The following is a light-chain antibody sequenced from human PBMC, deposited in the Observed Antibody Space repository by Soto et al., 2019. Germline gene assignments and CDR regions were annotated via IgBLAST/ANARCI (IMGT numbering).Light chain of an antibody. Sequence: EIVMTQSPATLSVSTGERATLSCRASQSVSSNLAWYQQKPGQAPRLLIYGASTRAIGIPARFSGSGSGTAFTLTISSLQPEDFAVYYCQQCNNWPRTFGGGTKVVIK. V-gene: IGKV3-15*01. CDR3: QQCNNWPRT. J-gene: IGKJ4*01. CDR2: GAS. CDR1: QSVSSN.